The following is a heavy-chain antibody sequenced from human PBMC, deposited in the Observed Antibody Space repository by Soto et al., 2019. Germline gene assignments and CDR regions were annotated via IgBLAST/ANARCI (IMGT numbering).Heavy chain of an antibody. Sequence: SETLSLTCAVYGGSVNGYYWNWIRQPPGKGLEWIGEINHTGGTHYNPSLKSRVTMSVDTSKNQFSLRLSSVTAADTAMYYCATSITVFGLLIPPFDPWGQGTRVTVSS. J-gene: IGHJ5*02. D-gene: IGHD3-3*01. CDR2: INHTGGT. CDR3: ATSITVFGLLIPPFDP. CDR1: GGSVNGYY. V-gene: IGHV4-34*01.